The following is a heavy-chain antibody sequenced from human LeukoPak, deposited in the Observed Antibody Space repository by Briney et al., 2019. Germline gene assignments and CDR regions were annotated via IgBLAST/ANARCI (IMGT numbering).Heavy chain of an antibody. D-gene: IGHD3-22*01. CDR1: GFTFSSYS. CDR2: ISGSGGST. V-gene: IGHV3-23*01. J-gene: IGHJ4*02. CDR3: RYYDSSGYYGFDY. Sequence: GGSLRLSCAASGFTFSSYSMNWVRQAPGKGLEWVSAISGSGGSTYYADSVKGRFTISRDNSKNTLYLQMNSLRAEDTAVYYCRYYDSSGYYGFDYWGQGTLVAVSS.